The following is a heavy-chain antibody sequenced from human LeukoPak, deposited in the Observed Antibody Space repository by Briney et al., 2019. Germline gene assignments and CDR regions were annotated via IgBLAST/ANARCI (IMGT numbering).Heavy chain of an antibody. Sequence: GTSLRLSCAASGFTFTSYGMHWVRQSPGKGLEWVALITYDGYYKYYSDSVKGRFTISSDTSKNTLYLQMNSLRAEDTAVYYCARDLSPVVRASPMGYWGQGTLVTVSS. CDR3: ARDLSPVVRASPMGY. J-gene: IGHJ4*02. CDR2: ITYDGYYK. V-gene: IGHV3-30*03. CDR1: GFTFTSYG. D-gene: IGHD3-10*01.